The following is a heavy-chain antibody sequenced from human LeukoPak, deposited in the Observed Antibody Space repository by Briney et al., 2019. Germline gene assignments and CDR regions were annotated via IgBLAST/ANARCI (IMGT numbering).Heavy chain of an antibody. V-gene: IGHV3-48*04. J-gene: IGHJ3*02. CDR1: GFTFSSYS. CDR3: AKDGDTAMVTGDAFDI. Sequence: GGSLRLSCAASGFTFSSYSMNWVRQAPGKGLEWVSYISSSSSTIYYADSVKGRFTISRDNAKNSLYLQMNSLRAEDTAVYYCAKDGDTAMVTGDAFDIWGQGTMVTVSS. D-gene: IGHD5-18*01. CDR2: ISSSSSTI.